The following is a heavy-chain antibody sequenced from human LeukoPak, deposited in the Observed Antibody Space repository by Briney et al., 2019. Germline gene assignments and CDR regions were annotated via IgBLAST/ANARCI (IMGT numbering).Heavy chain of an antibody. CDR3: ARAPDYYDSSGYPTPPMDY. CDR1: GYTFTSYY. D-gene: IGHD3-22*01. CDR2: INPSGGST. Sequence: ASVKVSCKASGYTFTSYYMHWVRQAPGQGLEWMGIINPSGGSTSYAQKFQGRVTMTRDTSTSTVYMELSSLRSEDTAVYYCARAPDYYDSSGYPTPPMDYWGQGTLVTVSS. J-gene: IGHJ4*02. V-gene: IGHV1-46*01.